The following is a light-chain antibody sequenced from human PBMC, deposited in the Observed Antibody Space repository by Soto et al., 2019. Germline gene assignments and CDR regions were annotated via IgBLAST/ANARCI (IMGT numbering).Light chain of an antibody. J-gene: IGKJ1*01. CDR1: QSISTW. CDR2: KAS. V-gene: IGKV1-5*03. CDR3: QQYHTYWWT. Sequence: DIQMTQSPSTLSASVVDRVTITCRASQSISTWLAWYQQKPGKAPKLLIYKASTLEGEVPSRFSGSGSETEFTLTINSLQPDDSATYYCQQYHTYWWTFGQGTKVDI.